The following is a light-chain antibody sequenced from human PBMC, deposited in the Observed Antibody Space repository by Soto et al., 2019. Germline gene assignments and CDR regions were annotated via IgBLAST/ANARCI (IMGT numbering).Light chain of an antibody. CDR1: QDISTF. Sequence: DIQMTQSPSSLSASVEDSVTITCRATQDISTFLNWYQQRPGKAPNVLIYRASTLQGDVPSMFSGSGSRTDFTLTISGLQPEDFAIYYCQQSYSTPFTFGQGTQVEV. J-gene: IGKJ2*01. V-gene: IGKV1-39*01. CDR3: QQSYSTPFT. CDR2: RAS.